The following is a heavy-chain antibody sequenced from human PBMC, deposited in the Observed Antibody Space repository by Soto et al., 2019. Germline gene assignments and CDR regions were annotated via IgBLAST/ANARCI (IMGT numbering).Heavy chain of an antibody. CDR3: ARWPRKQLWLPFAQ. Sequence: ASVKVSCKASGYTFSDYYLHWVRQAPGQGLEWMGWISPNSGATEYAPKFQGRVTMTTDTSISTAFLKLASLRPDDTAIYYCARWPRKQLWLPFAQWGQGILVTVSS. CDR1: GYTFSDYY. V-gene: IGHV1-2*02. J-gene: IGHJ1*01. D-gene: IGHD6-19*01. CDR2: ISPNSGAT.